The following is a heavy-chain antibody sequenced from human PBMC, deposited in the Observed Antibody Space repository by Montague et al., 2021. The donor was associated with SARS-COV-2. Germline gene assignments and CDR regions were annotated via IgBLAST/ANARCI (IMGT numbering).Heavy chain of an antibody. V-gene: IGHV4-34*01. CDR2: INHSGSS. CDR3: ASRNRGNRGAFDI. Sequence: SETLSLTCAVYGGSFSDFYWSWIRQPPEKGLEWIGEINHSGSSYYNPSLKSRVTISVDTSKNQFSLKLSSVTAADTAVYYCASRNRGNRGAFDIWGQGTMVTVSS. CDR1: GGSFSDFY. D-gene: IGHD3-10*01. J-gene: IGHJ3*02.